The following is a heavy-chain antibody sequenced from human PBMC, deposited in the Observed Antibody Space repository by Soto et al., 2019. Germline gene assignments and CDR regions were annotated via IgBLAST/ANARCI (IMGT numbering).Heavy chain of an antibody. Sequence: QVQLQESGPGLVKPSQTLSLTCTVSGGSISTSGNYWNWIRQHPGKALEWIGCILNSGSTDFNPSLKSRVTLSMNTSTNPLSLRLSSVTAADTAVYYCARNLMIRGIGAADPWGQGTLVTASS. CDR3: ARNLMIRGIGAADP. V-gene: IGHV4-31*03. D-gene: IGHD3-10*01. CDR2: ILNSGST. J-gene: IGHJ5*02. CDR1: GGSISTSGNY.